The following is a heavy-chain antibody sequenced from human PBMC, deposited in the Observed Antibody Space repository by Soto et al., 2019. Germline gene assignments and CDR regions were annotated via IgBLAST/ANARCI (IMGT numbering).Heavy chain of an antibody. Sequence: QVQLVQSGPEVKKPGYSVRVSCKASGGTFSTYAISWVRQAPGQGLEWMGGIIPIFDTPNYAQNFQGRITITADESTSTTYMELSSLRSGDTAVYYCARGGLETYKYYTSGYPFNFDYWGQGTLITVSS. CDR3: ARGGLETYKYYTSGYPFNFDY. V-gene: IGHV1-69*12. CDR1: GGTFSTYA. J-gene: IGHJ4*02. D-gene: IGHD3-22*01. CDR2: IIPIFDTP.